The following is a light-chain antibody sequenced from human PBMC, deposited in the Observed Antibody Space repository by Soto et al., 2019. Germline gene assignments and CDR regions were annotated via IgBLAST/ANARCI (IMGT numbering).Light chain of an antibody. CDR2: SAC. CDR1: QDIVSW. J-gene: IGKJ4*01. CDR3: QQSDSFPLT. V-gene: IGKV1-12*01. Sequence: DIQMTQSPSSVSASVGDRVTITCRATQDIVSWVAWYQQKPGTAPKLLIYSACSLQGGVPSRFSGSGSGTEFTLTISGLQPDDFATYYCQQSDSFPLTFGGGTKVE.